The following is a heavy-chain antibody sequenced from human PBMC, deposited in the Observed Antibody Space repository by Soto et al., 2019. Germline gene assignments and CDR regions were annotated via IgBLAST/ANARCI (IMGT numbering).Heavy chain of an antibody. V-gene: IGHV3-7*01. CDR3: ARDHVVPTMLFDS. CDR1: GFAFRSHW. J-gene: IGHJ4*02. CDR2: INQDGSQK. D-gene: IGHD5-12*01. Sequence: GGSLRLSCGASGFAFRSHWMSWVRQAPGKGLEWVANINQDGSQKYYVDSVRGRFTISRDNAENSLYLQMNTLRAEDTAVYYCARDHVVPTMLFDSWGQGTLVTVSS.